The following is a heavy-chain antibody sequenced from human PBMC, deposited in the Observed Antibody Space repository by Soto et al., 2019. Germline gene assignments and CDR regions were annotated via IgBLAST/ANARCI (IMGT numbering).Heavy chain of an antibody. Sequence: GGSLRLSCAASGFTFSSYAMHWVRQAPGKGLEWVAVISYDGSNKYYADSVKGRFTISRDNSKNTLYLQMNSLRAEDTAVYYSARDMLEVGGRHLGAFDIWGQGTMVTVS. J-gene: IGHJ3*02. CDR1: GFTFSSYA. CDR3: ARDMLEVGGRHLGAFDI. D-gene: IGHD1-26*01. CDR2: ISYDGSNK. V-gene: IGHV3-30-3*01.